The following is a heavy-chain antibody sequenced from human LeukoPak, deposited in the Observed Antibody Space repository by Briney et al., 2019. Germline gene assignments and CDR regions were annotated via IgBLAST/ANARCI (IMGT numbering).Heavy chain of an antibody. J-gene: IGHJ4*02. Sequence: GGSLRLSCAASGFTVSSDYMSWVRQAPGKGLQWVSVIYSGGSTHCADSVKGRFTISRDNSKNTLYLQMNNLRAEDTAVYYCARGGSSLNFDYWGQGTLVTVSS. CDR2: IYSGGST. CDR1: GFTVSSDY. D-gene: IGHD6-13*01. V-gene: IGHV3-53*01. CDR3: ARGGSSLNFDY.